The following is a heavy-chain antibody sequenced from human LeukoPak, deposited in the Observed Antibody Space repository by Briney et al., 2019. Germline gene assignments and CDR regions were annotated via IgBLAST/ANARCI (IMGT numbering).Heavy chain of an antibody. CDR1: GGSFSGYY. V-gene: IGHV4-34*01. CDR2: INHSGST. J-gene: IGHJ4*02. CDR3: ARKDYGDHRGFDY. Sequence: SETLSLTCAVYGGSFSGYYWSWIRQPPGKGLEWIGEINHSGSTNYNPSLKSRVTVSVDKSKNQFSLKLSSVTAADTAVYYCARKDYGDHRGFDYWGQGTLVTVSS. D-gene: IGHD4-17*01.